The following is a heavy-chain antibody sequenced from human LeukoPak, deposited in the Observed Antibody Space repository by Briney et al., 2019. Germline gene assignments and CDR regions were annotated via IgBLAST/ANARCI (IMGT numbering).Heavy chain of an antibody. V-gene: IGHV3-33*01. CDR3: VRPVRYFDWSRGYSGYDGGYYFDY. CDR1: GFNFRGYG. CDR2: IWHDASSR. J-gene: IGHJ4*02. Sequence: GGSLRLSCAASGFNFRGYGMHWVRQAPGKGLEWVAIIWHDASSRYYADSVKGRFTISRDTSKNTVYLQMNSLRAEDTAVYYCVRPVRYFDWSRGYSGYDGGYYFDYWGQGTLVTVSS. D-gene: IGHD5-12*01.